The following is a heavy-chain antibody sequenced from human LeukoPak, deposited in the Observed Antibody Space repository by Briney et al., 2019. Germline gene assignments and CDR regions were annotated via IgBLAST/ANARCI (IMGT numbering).Heavy chain of an antibody. Sequence: GGSLRLSCATSAFSFNTYGMHWVRQAPGKGLQWVAFIRYNGNDQYYADSVKGRFTISRDNAKNSLYLQMNSLRAEDTAVYYCARVPTNIAAAGTLWFDPWGQGTLVTVSS. V-gene: IGHV3-30*02. CDR3: ARVPTNIAAAGTLWFDP. J-gene: IGHJ5*02. CDR1: AFSFNTYG. D-gene: IGHD6-13*01. CDR2: IRYNGNDQ.